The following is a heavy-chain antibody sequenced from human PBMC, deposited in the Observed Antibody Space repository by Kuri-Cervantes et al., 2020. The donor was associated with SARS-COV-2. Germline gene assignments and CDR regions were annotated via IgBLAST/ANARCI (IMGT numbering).Heavy chain of an antibody. D-gene: IGHD3-3*01. J-gene: IGHJ6*03. CDR1: GLTFSSYA. CDR3: VRVSMEWLLYANYYYYYMDV. V-gene: IGHV3-7*01. Sequence: GGSLRLSCAASGLTFSSYAMTWVRQAPGKGLEWVTNIRQDGTEKYYVDSVKGHFTISRDNAKNSLYLQMSSLRAEDTAVYYCVRVSMEWLLYANYYYYYMDVWGRGTTVTVSS. CDR2: IRQDGTEK.